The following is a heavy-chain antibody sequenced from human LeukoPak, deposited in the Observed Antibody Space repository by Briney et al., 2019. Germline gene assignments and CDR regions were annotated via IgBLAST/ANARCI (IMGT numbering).Heavy chain of an antibody. D-gene: IGHD6-13*01. Sequence: GGSLRLSCAASGFTFSSYEMNWVRQAPGKGLEWVSYISSSDSTIYYADSVKGRFTISRDNAKNSLYLQMNSLRAEDTAVYYCARGPAATASSYYYYYVDVWGKGTTVTISS. CDR2: ISSSDSTI. V-gene: IGHV3-48*03. J-gene: IGHJ6*03. CDR1: GFTFSSYE. CDR3: ARGPAATASSYYYYYVDV.